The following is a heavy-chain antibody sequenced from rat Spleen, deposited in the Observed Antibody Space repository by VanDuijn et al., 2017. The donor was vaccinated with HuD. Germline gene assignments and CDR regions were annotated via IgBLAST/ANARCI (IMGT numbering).Heavy chain of an antibody. D-gene: IGHD1-2*01. J-gene: IGHJ3*01. CDR2: INKDSRAI. CDR1: GFNFNDHW. Sequence: EVKLVESGGGLVQPGRSLKLSCAASGFNFNDHWMGWVRQAPGKGLEWIGEINKDSRAIKYNPSLKDKFSISRDNAQNILYLQMTKLGSEDTGTYYCATSIAAIPHWFAYWGQGTLVTVSS. V-gene: IGHV4-2*01. CDR3: ATSIAAIPHWFAY.